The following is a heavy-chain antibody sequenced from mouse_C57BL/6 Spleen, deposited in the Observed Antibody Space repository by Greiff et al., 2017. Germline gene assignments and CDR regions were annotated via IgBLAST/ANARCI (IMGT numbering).Heavy chain of an antibody. CDR1: GFTFSDYG. V-gene: IGHV5-17*01. CDR2: ISSGSSTI. J-gene: IGHJ1*03. CDR3: ARPDDYGSSWYVDV. D-gene: IGHD1-1*01. Sequence: VQLQQSGGGLVKPGGSLKLSCAASGFTFSDYGMHWVRQAPEKGLEWVAYISSGSSTIYYADTVKGRFTISRDNAKNTLFLQMTSLRSEDTAMYYCARPDDYGSSWYVDVWGTGTTVTVSS.